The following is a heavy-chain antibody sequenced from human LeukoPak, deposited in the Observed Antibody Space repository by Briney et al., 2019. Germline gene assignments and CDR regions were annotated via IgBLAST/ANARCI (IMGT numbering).Heavy chain of an antibody. CDR3: ARDRGSSSGYYLAYYYYYGMDV. V-gene: IGHV1-18*01. CDR1: GYTFTSYG. J-gene: IGHJ6*02. CDR2: ISAYNGNT. Sequence: ASVKVSCKASGYTFTSYGISWVRQAPGQGLEWMGWISAYNGNTNYAQKLQGRVTMTTDTSTSTAYMELRSLRSDDTAVHYCARDRGSSSGYYLAYYYYYGMDVWGQGTTVTVSS. D-gene: IGHD3-22*01.